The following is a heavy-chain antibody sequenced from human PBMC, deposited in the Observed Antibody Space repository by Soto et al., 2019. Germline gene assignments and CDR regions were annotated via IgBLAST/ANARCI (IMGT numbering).Heavy chain of an antibody. CDR1: GGSVSSGSYY. V-gene: IGHV4-61*01. D-gene: IGHD5-18*01. Sequence: PSETLSLTCTVSGGSVSSGSYYWSWIRQPPGKGLEWIGYIYYSESTNYNPSLKSRVTISVDTSKNQFSLKLSSVTAADTAVYYCARAGDGYSPFDYWGQGTLVTVSS. CDR2: IYYSEST. J-gene: IGHJ4*02. CDR3: ARAGDGYSPFDY.